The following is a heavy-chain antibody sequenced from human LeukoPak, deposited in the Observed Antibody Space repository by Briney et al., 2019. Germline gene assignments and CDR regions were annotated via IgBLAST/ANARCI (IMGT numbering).Heavy chain of an antibody. V-gene: IGHV3-7*04. CDR1: GFTFSNYW. D-gene: IGHD2-15*01. Sequence: GGSLRLSCAASGFTFSNYWMSWVRQAPGKGLECLANIKQDGSETYYADSVQGRFTISRDNAKNSLYLQMNSLRAEDTAVYYCAKDSGGPMYWGRGTLVTVSS. CDR2: IKQDGSET. J-gene: IGHJ4*02. CDR3: AKDSGGPMY.